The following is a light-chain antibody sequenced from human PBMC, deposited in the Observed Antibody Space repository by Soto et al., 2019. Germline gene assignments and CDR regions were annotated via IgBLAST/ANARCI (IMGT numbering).Light chain of an antibody. CDR2: NTN. J-gene: IGLJ2*01. V-gene: IGLV1-44*01. CDR3: ATLDDSPRAVV. CDR1: SSNIGSNA. Sequence: QSVLTQPPSASGTPGQRVTISCSGSSSNIGSNAVNWYQQLPGTAPKLLIYNTNQRPSGAPDRFSGSKSGTSASLAISGLQSEDEADYYCATLDDSPRAVVFGGGTKVTV.